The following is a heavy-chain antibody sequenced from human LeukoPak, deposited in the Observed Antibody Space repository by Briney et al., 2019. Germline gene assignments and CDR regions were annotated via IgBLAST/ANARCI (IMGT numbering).Heavy chain of an antibody. Sequence: ASVKVSCKASGYTFTSYYMHWVRQAPGQGLEWMGIINPSGGSTSYAQKFQGRVTMTRDTSISTAYMELSRLRSDDTAVYYCARIVATYYYGSGTDKDIDYWGQGTLVTVSS. V-gene: IGHV1-46*01. J-gene: IGHJ4*02. D-gene: IGHD3-10*01. CDR2: INPSGGST. CDR1: GYTFTSYY. CDR3: ARIVATYYYGSGTDKDIDY.